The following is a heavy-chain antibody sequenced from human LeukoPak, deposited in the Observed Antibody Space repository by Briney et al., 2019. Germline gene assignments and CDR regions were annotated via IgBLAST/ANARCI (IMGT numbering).Heavy chain of an antibody. CDR1: GYTFTGYY. CDR2: MNPNSGNT. J-gene: IGHJ6*03. Sequence: ASVKVSCKASGYTFTGYYMHWVRQATGQGLEWMGWMNPNSGNTGYAQKFQGRVTITRNTSVSTAYMELSSLRSEDTAVYYCARQGVVFPTDYYYMDVWGKGTTVTVSS. D-gene: IGHD3-3*01. V-gene: IGHV1-8*03. CDR3: ARQGVVFPTDYYYMDV.